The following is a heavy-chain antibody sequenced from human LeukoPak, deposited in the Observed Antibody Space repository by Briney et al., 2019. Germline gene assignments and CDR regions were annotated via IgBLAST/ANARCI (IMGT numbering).Heavy chain of an antibody. Sequence: GGSLRLSGAAAGFTFCGYSMNWVRPAQGQGRVGGSYISSSSGTFYYADPGKGRFTISRDNAKNSLSLQMNSLRAEDRAVYYCARDGELYCSCGSCGGKYWFDPWGQGTLVTVSS. CDR1: GFTFCGYS. D-gene: IGHD2-15*01. V-gene: IGHV3-48*04. CDR2: ISSSSGTF. CDR3: ARDGELYCSCGSCGGKYWFDP. J-gene: IGHJ5*02.